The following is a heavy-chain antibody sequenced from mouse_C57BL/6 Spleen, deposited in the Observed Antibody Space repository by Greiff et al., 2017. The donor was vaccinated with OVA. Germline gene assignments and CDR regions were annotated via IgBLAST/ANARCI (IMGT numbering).Heavy chain of an antibody. D-gene: IGHD2-4*01. CDR1: GYTFTEYT. CDR2: FYPGSGSI. Sequence: VKLQESGAELVKPGASVKLSCKASGYTFTEYTIHWVKQRSGQGLEWIGWFYPGSGSIKYNEKFKDKATLTADKSSSTVYMELSRLTSEDSAVYFCARHEDVGIYYDYGWFAYWGQGTLVTVSA. J-gene: IGHJ3*01. V-gene: IGHV1-62-2*01. CDR3: ARHEDVGIYYDYGWFAY.